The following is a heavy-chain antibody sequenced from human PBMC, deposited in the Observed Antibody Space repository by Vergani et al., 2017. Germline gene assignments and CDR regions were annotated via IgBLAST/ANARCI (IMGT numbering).Heavy chain of an antibody. CDR1: GYTFTSHY. V-gene: IGHV1-46*03. J-gene: IGHJ3*02. Sequence: QVQLVQSGAELKKPGASVKVSFKASGYTFTSHYMHWVRQAPGQGLEWMGIINPSGGSTSYAQKCQGRVTMTRDTSTSTVYMELSSLRSEDTALNYWARAEDIRDAIAIGSEGTLVTVYS. CDR2: INPSGGST. D-gene: IGHD1-14*01. CDR3: ARAEDIRDAIAI.